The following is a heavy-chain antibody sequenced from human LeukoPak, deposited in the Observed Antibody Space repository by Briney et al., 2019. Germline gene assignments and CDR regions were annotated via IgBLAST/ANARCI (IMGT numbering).Heavy chain of an antibody. CDR2: IYPGDSDT. CDR1: GYNFTSYW. Sequence: GESLEISCKGSGYNFTSYWIGWGRQLPGKGLEWMGIIYPGDSDTRYSPSFQGQVTISADKSISTAYLQWSSLKASDTAMYYCARHRDLNLVGASAYWGQGTLVTVSS. CDR3: ARHRDLNLVGASAY. J-gene: IGHJ4*02. D-gene: IGHD1-26*01. V-gene: IGHV5-51*01.